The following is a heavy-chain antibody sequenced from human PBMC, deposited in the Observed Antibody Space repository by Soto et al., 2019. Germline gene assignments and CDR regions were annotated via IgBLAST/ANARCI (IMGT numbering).Heavy chain of an antibody. CDR3: ARQLLDYSSSSFEDY. D-gene: IGHD6-6*01. CDR2: IYYSGST. V-gene: IGHV4-39*01. Sequence: QLQLQESGPGLVKPSETLSLTCTVSGGSISSSSYYWGWIRQPPGKGLEWIGRIYYSGSTCYNPSLTSLVTISVDTSKNQFSLKLSSVTAADTAVYYCARQLLDYSSSSFEDYWGQGTLVTVSS. J-gene: IGHJ4*02. CDR1: GGSISSSSYY.